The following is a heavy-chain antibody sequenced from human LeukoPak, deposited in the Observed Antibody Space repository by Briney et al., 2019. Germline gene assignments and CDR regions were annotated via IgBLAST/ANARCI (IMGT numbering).Heavy chain of an antibody. D-gene: IGHD3-9*01. V-gene: IGHV4-39*01. Sequence: SETLSPTCTVSGGSISSSSYYWGWIRQPPGKGLEWIGSIYYSGSTYYNPSLKSRVTISVDTSKNQFSLKLSSVTAADTAVYYCARLRYDILTGYSWGQGTLVTVSS. CDR1: GGSISSSSYY. CDR3: ARLRYDILTGYS. CDR2: IYYSGST. J-gene: IGHJ4*02.